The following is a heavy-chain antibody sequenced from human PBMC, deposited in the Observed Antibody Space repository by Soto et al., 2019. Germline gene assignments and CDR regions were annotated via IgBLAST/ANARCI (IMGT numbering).Heavy chain of an antibody. V-gene: IGHV3-30*18. CDR2: ISYDGSNK. J-gene: IGHJ4*02. Sequence: QVQLVESGGGVVQPGRSLRLSCAASGFTFSSYGMHWVRQAPGKGLEWVAVISYDGSNKYYADSMKGRFTISRDNSKNTLYLQMNSLRAEDTAVYYCAKGGGYYDSSGFPLYDDWGQGTLVTVSS. CDR1: GFTFSSYG. CDR3: AKGGGYYDSSGFPLYDD. D-gene: IGHD3-22*01.